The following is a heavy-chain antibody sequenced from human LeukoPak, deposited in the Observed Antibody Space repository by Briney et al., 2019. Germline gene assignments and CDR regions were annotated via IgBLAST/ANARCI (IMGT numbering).Heavy chain of an antibody. CDR3: ARGSYIYGYICDY. Sequence: GRSLRLSCAASGFTFSSYAMHWVRQAPGKGLEWVAVISYDGSNKYYADSVKGRFTISRDNAKNSLYLQMNSLRAEDTAVYYCARGSYIYGYICDYWGQGTLVIVSS. J-gene: IGHJ4*02. D-gene: IGHD5-18*01. V-gene: IGHV3-30-3*01. CDR1: GFTFSSYA. CDR2: ISYDGSNK.